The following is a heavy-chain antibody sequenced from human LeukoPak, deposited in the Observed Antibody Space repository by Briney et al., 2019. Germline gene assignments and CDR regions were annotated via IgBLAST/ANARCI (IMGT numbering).Heavy chain of an antibody. Sequence: GGSLSLSCAASGFTFSSYWMHWVRQAPGKGLVWVSRINSDGSSTSYADSVKGRFTISRDNAKNTLYLQMNSLRAEDTAVYYCAKDRGYCSGGSCYWGFYFDYWGQGTLVTVSS. CDR2: INSDGSST. D-gene: IGHD2-15*01. J-gene: IGHJ4*02. CDR1: GFTFSSYW. CDR3: AKDRGYCSGGSCYWGFYFDY. V-gene: IGHV3-74*01.